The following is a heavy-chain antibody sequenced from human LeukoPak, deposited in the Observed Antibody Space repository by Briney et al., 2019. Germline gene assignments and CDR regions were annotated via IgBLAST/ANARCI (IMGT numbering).Heavy chain of an antibody. J-gene: IGHJ4*02. V-gene: IGHV4-61*02. CDR3: AREYPNSSAWSSDY. CDR2: IYTSGNT. D-gene: IGHD6-19*01. Sequence: PSQTLSLTCTVSGGSISNSEYYWSWIRQSPGKGLEWIGRIYTSGNTNYNPSLKSRVTMSVDTSKNHFSLKLSSVTAADTALYYCAREYPNSSAWSSDYWGQGTLVTVSS. CDR1: GGSISNSEYY.